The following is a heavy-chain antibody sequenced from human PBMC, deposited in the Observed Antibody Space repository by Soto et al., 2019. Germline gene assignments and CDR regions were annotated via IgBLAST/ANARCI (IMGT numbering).Heavy chain of an antibody. CDR2: IKHDGSEN. J-gene: IGHJ5*02. D-gene: IGHD1-7*01. CDR1: GFTFSIYS. CDR3: ARLDGTCGGVIDR. V-gene: IGHV3-7*05. Sequence: EVQLVESGGGLVHPGGSLRLSCAPSGFTFSIYSMRWVRQAPGKGLEWVASIKHDGSENSYVDAVKGRFTISRDNAKNSLYLQINSLRVEGTAIYYCARLDGTCGGVIDRWGQGPLVTVSS.